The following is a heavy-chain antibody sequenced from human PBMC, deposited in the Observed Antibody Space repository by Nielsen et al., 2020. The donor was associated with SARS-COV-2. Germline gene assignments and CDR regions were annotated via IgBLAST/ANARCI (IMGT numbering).Heavy chain of an antibody. D-gene: IGHD6-13*01. J-gene: IGHJ4*02. CDR2: ISWNSGSI. CDR1: GFTFDDYA. CDR3: AKDPSDGYSSSWYFDY. Sequence: SLKISCAASGFTFDDYAMHWVRQAPGKGLEWVSGISWNSGSIGYADSVKGRFTISRDNAKNSLYLQMNSLRVEDTALYYCAKDPSDGYSSSWYFDYWGQGTLVTVSS. V-gene: IGHV3-9*01.